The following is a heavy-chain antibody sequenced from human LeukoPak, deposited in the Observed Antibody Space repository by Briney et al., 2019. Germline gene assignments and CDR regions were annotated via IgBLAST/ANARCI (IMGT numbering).Heavy chain of an antibody. CDR3: ARDLGYCSSTSCYTPNWFDP. V-gene: IGHV4-30-4*01. CDR2: IYYSGST. D-gene: IGHD2-2*02. CDR1: GGSISSGDYY. Sequence: PSETLSLTCTVSGGSISSGDYYWSWIRQPPGKGLEWIGYIYYSGSTYYNPSLESRVTISVDTSKNQFSLKLSSVTAADTAVYYCARDLGYCSSTSCYTPNWFDPWGQGTLVTVSS. J-gene: IGHJ5*02.